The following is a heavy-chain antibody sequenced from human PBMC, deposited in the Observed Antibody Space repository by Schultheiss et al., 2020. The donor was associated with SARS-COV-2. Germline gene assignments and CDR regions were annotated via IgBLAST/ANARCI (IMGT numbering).Heavy chain of an antibody. CDR3: ARDETYYDILTGFYYHYGMDV. J-gene: IGHJ6*02. D-gene: IGHD3-9*01. Sequence: GSLRLSCTVSGDSIKNYFWSWIRQSPGKGLEWIGFVYYSGRTNYTPSLRSRVSISADTSKNQISLRLTSVNAADTAVYYCARDETYYDILTGFYYHYGMDVWGQGTTVTVSS. CDR2: VYYSGRT. CDR1: GDSIKNYF. V-gene: IGHV4-59*13.